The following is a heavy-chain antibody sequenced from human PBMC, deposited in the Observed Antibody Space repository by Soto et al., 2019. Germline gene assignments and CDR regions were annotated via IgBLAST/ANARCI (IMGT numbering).Heavy chain of an antibody. CDR1: GGSISSSSYY. CDR3: ARGQVVAAQH. J-gene: IGHJ4*02. D-gene: IGHD2-15*01. Sequence: ASETLSLTCTVSGGSISSSSYYWAWVRQAPGKGLEWIGSVYYSGTTYYNPSLKSRVTISGDRSKNQFSLKLSSVTAADTAVYYCARGQVVAAQHWGQGTLVTVSS. CDR2: VYYSGTT. V-gene: IGHV4-39*07.